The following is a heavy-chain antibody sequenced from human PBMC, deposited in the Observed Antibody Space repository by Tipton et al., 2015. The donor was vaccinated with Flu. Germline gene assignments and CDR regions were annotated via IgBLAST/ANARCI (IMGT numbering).Heavy chain of an antibody. J-gene: IGHJ5*02. D-gene: IGHD6-19*01. CDR1: GYSFTSYW. Sequence: VQLVQSGAEVKKPGESLKISCKGSGYSFTSYWIGWVRQMPGKGLEWMGIIYPGDSDTRYSPSFQGQVTISADKSISTAYLQWSSLKASDTAMYYCARLMGIAVAGNWPGWFDPWGQGTLVTVSS. CDR2: IYPGDSDT. CDR3: ARLMGIAVAGNWPGWFDP. V-gene: IGHV5-51*01.